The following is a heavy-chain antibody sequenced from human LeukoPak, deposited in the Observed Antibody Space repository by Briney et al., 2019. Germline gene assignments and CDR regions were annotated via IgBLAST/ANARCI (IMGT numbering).Heavy chain of an antibody. V-gene: IGHV1-2*02. J-gene: IGHJ4*02. CDR2: INTNHGDT. CDR3: ARSPHILTGENFDY. CDR1: GYIFNGYY. D-gene: IGHD3-9*01. Sequence: ASVKVSCKASGYIFNGYYMHWVRQAPGQGPEWMGWINTNHGDTNYAQKFQDRVSMTRDTSISTAYMHLSRLRSADTAVYYCARSPHILTGENFDYWGQGTLLTVSS.